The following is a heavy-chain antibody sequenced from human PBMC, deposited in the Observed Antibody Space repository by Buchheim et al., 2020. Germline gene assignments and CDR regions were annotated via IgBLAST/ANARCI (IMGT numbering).Heavy chain of an antibody. CDR3: AKDGVVTAIYGMDV. J-gene: IGHJ6*02. CDR1: GFTFSSYG. V-gene: IGHV3-30*18. D-gene: IGHD2-21*02. CDR2: ISYDGSNK. Sequence: QVQLVESGGGVVQPGRSLRLSCAASGFTFSSYGMHWVRQAPGKGLEWVAVISYDGSNKYYADSVKGRFTISRTNSKNTLYLQMNSLRAEDTAVYYCAKDGVVTAIYGMDVWGQGTT.